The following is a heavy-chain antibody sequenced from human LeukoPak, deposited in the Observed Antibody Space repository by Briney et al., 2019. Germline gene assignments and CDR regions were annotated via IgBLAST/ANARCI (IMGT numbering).Heavy chain of an antibody. Sequence: SETLSLTCTVSGGSISSSSYYWSWIRRPAGKGLEWIGRIYTSGSTNYNPSLKSRVTISVDTSKNQFSLKLSSVTAADTAVYYCANSIDFDYGGYYFDYWGQGALVTISS. V-gene: IGHV4-61*02. J-gene: IGHJ4*02. CDR1: GGSISSSSYY. CDR2: IYTSGST. CDR3: ANSIDFDYGGYYFDY. D-gene: IGHD4-23*01.